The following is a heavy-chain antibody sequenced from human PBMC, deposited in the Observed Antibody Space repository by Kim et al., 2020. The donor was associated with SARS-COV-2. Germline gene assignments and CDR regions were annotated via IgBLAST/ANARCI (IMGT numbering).Heavy chain of an antibody. V-gene: IGHV4-31*02. Sequence: SPSYNPSLTRRVTISGDPSKTQFSLKLSSVTAADTAVYYCARDRDGSLDYWGQGTLVTVSS. D-gene: IGHD6-25*01. CDR3: ARDRDGSLDY. J-gene: IGHJ4*02. CDR2: SP.